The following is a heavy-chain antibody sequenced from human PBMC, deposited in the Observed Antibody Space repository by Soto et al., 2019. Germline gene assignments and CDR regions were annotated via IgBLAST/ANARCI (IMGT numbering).Heavy chain of an antibody. D-gene: IGHD1-1*01. CDR1: GFTFSSYG. CDR3: ARDQDDPRYYYYYGMDV. V-gene: IGHV3-33*01. J-gene: IGHJ6*02. CDR2: IWYDGSNK. Sequence: GGSLRLSCAASGFTFSSYGMRWVRQAPGKGLEWVAVIWYDGSNKYYADSVKGRFTISRDNSKNTLYLQMNSLRAEDTAVYYCARDQDDPRYYYYYGMDVWGQGTTVTVSS.